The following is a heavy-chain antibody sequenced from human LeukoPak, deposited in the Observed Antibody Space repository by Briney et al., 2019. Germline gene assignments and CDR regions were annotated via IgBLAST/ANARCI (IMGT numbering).Heavy chain of an antibody. CDR2: MSPSGSS. CDR3: ATYSGPDKWDAFDM. V-gene: IGHV4-34*01. D-gene: IGHD5-12*01. Sequence: SETLSLTCAVYGGSFSDYYWTWIRQTPGKGLEWIGEMSPSGSSNYNPSLKSRVTISVDTSKNQFSLKLRSVTAEDTAVYYCATYSGPDKWDAFDMWGQGTLVTVSS. CDR1: GGSFSDYY. J-gene: IGHJ3*02.